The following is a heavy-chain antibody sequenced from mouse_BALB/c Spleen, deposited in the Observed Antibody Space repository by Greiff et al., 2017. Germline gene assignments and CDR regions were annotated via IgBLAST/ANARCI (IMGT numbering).Heavy chain of an antibody. CDR3: TRRSY. Sequence: QVQLQQPGAELVRPGASVKLSCKASGYTFTSYWINWVKQRPGQGLEWIGNIYPSDSYTNYTQKFKDKATLTVDKSSSTAYMQLSSPTSEDSAVSYCTRRSYWGQGTTLTVSS. V-gene: IGHV1-69*02. CDR1: GYTFTSYW. CDR2: IYPSDSYT. J-gene: IGHJ2*01.